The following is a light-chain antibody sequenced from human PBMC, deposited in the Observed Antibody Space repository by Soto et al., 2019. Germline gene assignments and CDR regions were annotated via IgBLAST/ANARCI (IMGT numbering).Light chain of an antibody. V-gene: IGLV2-14*01. CDR2: EVS. CDR1: NSDVGAYRF. CDR3: TSYTSTSHYV. J-gene: IGLJ1*01. Sequence: SVLTQPASVSGSPGQSITISCTGTNSDVGAYRFVFWYQQHPGKAPKLMIYEVSHRPSGISDRFSGSKSGNTASLTISGLQAEDEADYYCTSYTSTSHYVFGTGTKVTVL.